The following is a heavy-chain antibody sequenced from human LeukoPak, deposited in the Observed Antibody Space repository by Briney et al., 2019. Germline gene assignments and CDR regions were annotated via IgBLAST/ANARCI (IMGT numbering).Heavy chain of an antibody. CDR3: ARDDSYGLFSGHGFDY. CDR2: INTNTGNP. CDR1: GYTFTSYA. D-gene: IGHD5-18*01. Sequence: ASVKVSCKASGYTFTSYAMNWVRQAPGQGLEWMGWINTNTGNPTYAQGFTGRFVFSLDTSVSTAYLQISSLKAEDTAVYYCARDDSYGLFSGHGFDYWGQGTLVTVSS. V-gene: IGHV7-4-1*02. J-gene: IGHJ4*02.